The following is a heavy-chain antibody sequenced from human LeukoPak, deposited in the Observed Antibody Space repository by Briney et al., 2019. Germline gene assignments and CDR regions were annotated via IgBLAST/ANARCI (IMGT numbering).Heavy chain of an antibody. CDR3: ARQGRAAAMVTFDF. J-gene: IGHJ4*02. Sequence: PSETLSLTCTVSGGSISSTSFYWGWIRQPPGKGLEGIGNIYYSGSTYYSPSLKSRVTISVDTSKNQFSLKLSSVTAADTAVYYCARQGRAAAMVTFDFWGQGTLVTVSS. CDR2: IYYSGST. D-gene: IGHD5-18*01. V-gene: IGHV4-39*01. CDR1: GGSISSTSFY.